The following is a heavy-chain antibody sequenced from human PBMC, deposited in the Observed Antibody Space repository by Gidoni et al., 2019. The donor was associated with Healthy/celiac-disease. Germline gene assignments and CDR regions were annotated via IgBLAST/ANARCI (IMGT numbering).Heavy chain of an antibody. CDR2: IYYSGST. V-gene: IGHV4-31*03. Sequence: QVQLQESGPGLVKPSQTLSLTCTFSGGSISSGGYYWLWIRQHPGKGLEWIGYIYYSGSTYYNPSLKSRVTISVDTSKNQFSLKLSSVTAADTAVYYCARVACSGGSCYSSKDYNWFDPWGQGTLVTVSS. CDR1: GGSISSGGYY. CDR3: ARVACSGGSCYSSKDYNWFDP. D-gene: IGHD2-15*01. J-gene: IGHJ5*02.